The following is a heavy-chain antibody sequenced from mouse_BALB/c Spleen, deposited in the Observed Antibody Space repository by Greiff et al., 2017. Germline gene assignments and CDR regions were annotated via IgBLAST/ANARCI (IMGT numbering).Heavy chain of an antibody. CDR1: GFSLTSYD. V-gene: IGHV2-9-2*01. Sequence: QVQLKQSGPGLVAPSQSLSITCTVSGFSLTSYDISWIRQPPGKGLEWLGVIWTGGGTNYNSAFMSRLSISKDNSKSQVFLKMNSLQTDDTAIYYCVRARGYYGSSHFDYWGQGTTLTVSS. J-gene: IGHJ2*01. D-gene: IGHD1-1*01. CDR3: VRARGYYGSSHFDY. CDR2: IWTGGGT.